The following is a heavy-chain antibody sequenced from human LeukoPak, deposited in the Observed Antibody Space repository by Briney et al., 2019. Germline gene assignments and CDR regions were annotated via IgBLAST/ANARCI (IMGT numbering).Heavy chain of an antibody. CDR2: ISYDGSNK. J-gene: IGHJ4*02. D-gene: IGHD6-19*01. CDR3: ARDGGIAEAGYLDY. V-gene: IGHV3-30-3*01. CDR1: GFTLSSYA. Sequence: GGSLRLSCATSGFTLSSYAMHWVRQAPGKGLEWVAVISYDGSNKYYADSVKGRFTISRDNSKNTLYLQMNSLRAEDTAVYYCARDGGIAEAGYLDYWGQGTLVTVSS.